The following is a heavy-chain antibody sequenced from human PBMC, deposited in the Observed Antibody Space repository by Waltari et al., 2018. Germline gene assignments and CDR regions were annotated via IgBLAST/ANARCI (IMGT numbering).Heavy chain of an antibody. CDR2: ISSTGTYT. J-gene: IGHJ4*02. CDR3: ATGGWGFYLDN. D-gene: IGHD7-27*01. V-gene: IGHV3-21*01. Sequence: EVQLVESGGGLVKPGGSLRLSCAASGFTFSSYSMNWVRQAPGKGLEWISSISSTGTYTHYADSVKCRFTISRDNAKNSLYLQMNSLRAEDTGVYWCATGGWGFYLDNWGQGTLVTFSS. CDR1: GFTFSSYS.